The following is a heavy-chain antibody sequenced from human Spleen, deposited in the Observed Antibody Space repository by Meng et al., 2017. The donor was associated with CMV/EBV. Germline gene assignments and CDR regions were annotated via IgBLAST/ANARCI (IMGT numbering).Heavy chain of an antibody. CDR2: IYWNDDK. D-gene: IGHD3-16*01. V-gene: IGHV2-5*01. Sequence: TSGVGVGWIRQPPGKALEWLALIYWNDDKRYSPSLKSRLTITKDTSKNRVVLIMTDMDPEDTATYYCARGSRAWTNYEYVWGRIDYWGQGTLVTVSS. CDR1: TSGVG. CDR3: ARGSRAWTNYEYVWGRIDY. J-gene: IGHJ4*02.